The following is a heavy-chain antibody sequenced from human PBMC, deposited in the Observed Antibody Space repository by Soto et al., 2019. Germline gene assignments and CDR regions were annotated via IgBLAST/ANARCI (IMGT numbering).Heavy chain of an antibody. Sequence: GVSLRLSCAAPGFTFSSYWMHWVRQAPGKGLVWVSRINSDGSSTSYADSVKGRFTISRDNAKNTLYLQMNSLRAEDTAVYYCASEYDDFWSGSYGMDVWGQGTTVTVSS. CDR3: ASEYDDFWSGSYGMDV. D-gene: IGHD3-3*01. CDR1: GFTFSSYW. CDR2: INSDGSST. V-gene: IGHV3-74*01. J-gene: IGHJ6*02.